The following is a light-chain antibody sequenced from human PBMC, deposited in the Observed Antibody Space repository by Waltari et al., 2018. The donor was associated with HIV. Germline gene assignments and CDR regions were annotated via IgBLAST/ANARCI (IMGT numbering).Light chain of an antibody. Sequence: QSALTQPASVSGSPGQSITISCTGLSSDVGDYHYVSWYQQHPGKAPKLIIYDVSNRPSVVSNRFSGSKSGNTASLTISGLQTEDEADYYCSSYTSSSTRVFGTGTKVTVL. CDR2: DVS. V-gene: IGLV2-14*01. CDR3: SSYTSSSTRV. CDR1: SSDVGDYHY. J-gene: IGLJ1*01.